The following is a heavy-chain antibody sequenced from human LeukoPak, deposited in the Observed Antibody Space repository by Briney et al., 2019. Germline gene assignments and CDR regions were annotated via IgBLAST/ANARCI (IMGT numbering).Heavy chain of an antibody. J-gene: IGHJ4*02. Sequence: GASVKVSCKASGGTSSSYTISWVRQGPGQGLEWMGRIIPILGIANYAQKFQGRVTITADKSTSTAYMELSSLRSEDTAVYYCARDWASGWDYWGQGTLVTVSS. D-gene: IGHD6-19*01. CDR3: ARDWASGWDY. V-gene: IGHV1-69*04. CDR2: IIPILGIA. CDR1: GGTSSSYT.